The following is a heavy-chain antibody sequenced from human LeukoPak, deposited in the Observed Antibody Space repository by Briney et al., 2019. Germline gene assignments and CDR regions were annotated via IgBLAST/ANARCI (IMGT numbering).Heavy chain of an antibody. Sequence: GGSLGLSCAASGFTFSSYSMNWVRQAPGKGLEWVSSISSSSSYIYYADSVKGRFTISRDNAKNSLYLQMNSLRAEDTAVYYCARDGDCSSTSCYSIFSYYYYYMDVWGKGTAVTVSS. CDR1: GFTFSSYS. V-gene: IGHV3-21*01. D-gene: IGHD2-2*01. CDR3: ARDGDCSSTSCYSIFSYYYYYMDV. J-gene: IGHJ6*03. CDR2: ISSSSSYI.